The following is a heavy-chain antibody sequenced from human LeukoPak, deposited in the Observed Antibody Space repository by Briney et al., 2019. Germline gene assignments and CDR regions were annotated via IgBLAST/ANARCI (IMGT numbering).Heavy chain of an antibody. CDR1: GFTFSSYE. J-gene: IGHJ4*02. CDR2: ISSSDSTI. Sequence: GGSLRLFCAASGFTFSSYEMHWVRQAPGKGLEWVSYISSSDSTIYYADSVKGRFTISRDNAKTSLYLHMNSLRAEDTAVYYCARHLSGVTGYTYGRGIDYWGQGTLVTVSS. V-gene: IGHV3-48*03. D-gene: IGHD5-18*01. CDR3: ARHLSGVTGYTYGRGIDY.